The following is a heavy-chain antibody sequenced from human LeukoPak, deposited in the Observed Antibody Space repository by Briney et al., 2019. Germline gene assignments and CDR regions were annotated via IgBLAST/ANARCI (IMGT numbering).Heavy chain of an antibody. V-gene: IGHV4-39*01. CDR2: IYYSGST. Sequence: PSETPSLTCTVSGGSISSSSYYWGWIRQPPGKGLEWIGSIYYSGSTYYNPSLKSRVTISVDTSKNQFSLKLSSVTAADTAVYYCARLAIAAAGRDWFDPWGQGTLVTVSS. CDR1: GGSISSSSYY. CDR3: ARLAIAAAGRDWFDP. J-gene: IGHJ5*02. D-gene: IGHD6-13*01.